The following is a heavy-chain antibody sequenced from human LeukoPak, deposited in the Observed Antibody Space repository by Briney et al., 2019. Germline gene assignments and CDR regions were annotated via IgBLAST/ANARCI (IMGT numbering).Heavy chain of an antibody. CDR3: ARDQEGFDY. V-gene: IGHV1-46*01. CDR2: IYPRDGST. J-gene: IGHJ4*02. CDR1: GYTFTSYY. Sequence: EASVKVSCKASGYTFTSYYMHWVRQAPGQGLEWMGMIYPRDGSTSYAQKFQGSVTVTRDTSTSTVHMELSGLRSEDTAVYYCARDQEGFDYWGQGTLVTVSS.